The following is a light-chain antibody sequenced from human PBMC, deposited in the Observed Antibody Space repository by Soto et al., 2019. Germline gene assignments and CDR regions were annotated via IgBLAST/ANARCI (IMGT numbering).Light chain of an antibody. Sequence: QSVLTQPPSVSAAPGQTVTISCSGSTSNIGINYVSWYQQFPGAAPRLLIYDSDKRPSGIPERFSAFKSGTSATLAITALQTGDEADYYCGAWDGSLRLYLFGRATNVIVL. J-gene: IGLJ1*01. V-gene: IGLV1-51*01. CDR2: DSD. CDR3: GAWDGSLRLYL. CDR1: TSNIGINY.